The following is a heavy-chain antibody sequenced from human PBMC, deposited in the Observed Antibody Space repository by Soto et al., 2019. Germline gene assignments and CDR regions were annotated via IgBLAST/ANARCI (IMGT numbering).Heavy chain of an antibody. D-gene: IGHD6-13*01. CDR3: ARSPGYSSSWSDY. J-gene: IGHJ4*02. CDR2: ISYDGSNK. V-gene: IGHV3-30-3*01. CDR1: GFTFSSYA. Sequence: QVQLVESGGGVVQPGRSLRLSCAASGFTFSSYAMHWVRQAPGKGLEWVAVISYDGSNKFYADSVNGRFTISRDNSKNTLYLQMNSLRADDTAMYYCARSPGYSSSWSDYGGQGTLVTVSS.